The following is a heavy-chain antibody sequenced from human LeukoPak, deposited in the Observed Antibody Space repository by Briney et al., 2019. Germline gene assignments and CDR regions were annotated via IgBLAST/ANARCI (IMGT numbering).Heavy chain of an antibody. D-gene: IGHD6-19*01. CDR2: ISGSGGST. V-gene: IGHV3-23*01. J-gene: IGHJ6*03. CDR3: ARETLNLAVARYYYYMDV. Sequence: GGSLRLSCAASGFTFSSYAMSWVRQAPGKGLECVSAISGSGGSTYYADSVKGRFTISRDNSKNSLYLQMNSLRAEDTAVYYCARETLNLAVARYYYYMDVWGKGTTVTVSS. CDR1: GFTFSSYA.